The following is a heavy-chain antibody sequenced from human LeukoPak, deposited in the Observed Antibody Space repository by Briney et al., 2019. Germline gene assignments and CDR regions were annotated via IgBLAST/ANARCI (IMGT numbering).Heavy chain of an antibody. D-gene: IGHD2-21*02. J-gene: IGHJ6*02. CDR2: IYYSGST. CDR1: GGSISSYY. V-gene: IGHV4-59*06. CDR3: ARLFASDNYYYYYGMDV. Sequence: PSETLSLTCTVSGGSISSYYWSWIRQPPGKGLEWIGYIYYSGSTYYNPSLKSRVTISVDTSKNQFSLKLSSVTAADTAVYYCARLFASDNYYYYYGMDVWGQGITVTVSS.